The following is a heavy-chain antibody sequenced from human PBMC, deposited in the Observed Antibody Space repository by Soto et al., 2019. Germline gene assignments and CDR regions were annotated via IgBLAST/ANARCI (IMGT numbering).Heavy chain of an antibody. Sequence: EVQLVESGGGLVKPGGSLRLSCAASGFTFSSYSMIWVRQAPGKGLEWVSCISTSGNYIFYGDSVKGRFTISRDNAKKSLYLPMNCLSAKATAVYYCARNTGYSSGQVPESFDIWGQGTMVTVSS. D-gene: IGHD6-19*01. CDR1: GFTFSSYS. CDR3: ARNTGYSSGQVPESFDI. V-gene: IGHV3-21*01. CDR2: ISTSGNYI. J-gene: IGHJ3*02.